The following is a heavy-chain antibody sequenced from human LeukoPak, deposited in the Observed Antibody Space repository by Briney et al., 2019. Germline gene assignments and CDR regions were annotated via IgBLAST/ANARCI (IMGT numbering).Heavy chain of an antibody. J-gene: IGHJ4*02. V-gene: IGHV3-7*01. CDR1: GFTFSSYG. CDR2: IKQDGSEK. D-gene: IGHD4-17*01. CDR3: ARAVAVTTPFDY. Sequence: PGGSLRLSCAAPGFTFSSYGTHWVRQAPGKGLEWVANIKQDGSEKYYVDSVKGRFTISRDNAKNSLYLQMNSLRAEDTAVYYCARAVAVTTPFDYWGQGTLVTVSS.